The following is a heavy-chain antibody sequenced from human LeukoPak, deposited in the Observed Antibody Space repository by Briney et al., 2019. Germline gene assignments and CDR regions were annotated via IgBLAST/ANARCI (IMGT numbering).Heavy chain of an antibody. V-gene: IGHV3-30*18. CDR3: AKALFPTPIGFILSFDP. CDR1: GFTFSNYG. D-gene: IGHD2-21*01. Sequence: PGRSLRLSCAASGFTFSNYGMHWVRQAPGKGLEWVAVISDDGVDKYYANSVKGRFTISRDNSKNTLCPQMDSLTAADTATYYCAKALFPTPIGFILSFDPRGQGTLVTVSA. CDR2: ISDDGVDK. J-gene: IGHJ5*02.